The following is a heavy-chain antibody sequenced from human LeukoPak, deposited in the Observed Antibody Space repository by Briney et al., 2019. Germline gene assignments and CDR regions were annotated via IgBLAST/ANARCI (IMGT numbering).Heavy chain of an antibody. V-gene: IGHV3-48*04. D-gene: IGHD3-10*01. J-gene: IGHJ4*02. Sequence: PGGSLRLSCAASGFTFSTYIMNWVRQAPGKGLEWVSYISSSGSTIYYADSVKGRFTISRDNAKNSLYLQMNSLRAEDTAVYYCAKVTYGSGTYGAFDCWGQGTLVTVSS. CDR1: GFTFSTYI. CDR2: ISSSGSTI. CDR3: AKVTYGSGTYGAFDC.